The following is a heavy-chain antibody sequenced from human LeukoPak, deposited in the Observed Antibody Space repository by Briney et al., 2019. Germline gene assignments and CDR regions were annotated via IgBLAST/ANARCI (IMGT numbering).Heavy chain of an antibody. D-gene: IGHD4-17*01. J-gene: IGHJ4*02. CDR2: IYYSGST. V-gene: IGHV4-59*01. CDR3: ARAPNYGDYAGYFDY. Sequence: SETLSLTCSVSDVSINSSYWSWIRQPPGKGLEWIGYIYYSGSTHYNPSLKSRLTISVDKAKNQFSLKVSSVTAADTPVYYCARAPNYGDYAGYFDYWGQGTLVTVSS. CDR1: DVSINSSY.